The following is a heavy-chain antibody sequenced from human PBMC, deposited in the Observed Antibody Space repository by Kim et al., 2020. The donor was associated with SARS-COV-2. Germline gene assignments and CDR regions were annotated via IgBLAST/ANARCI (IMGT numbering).Heavy chain of an antibody. CDR3: ARDSDSRIAVAGEGY. D-gene: IGHD6-19*01. Sequence: ASVKVSCKASGYTFTSYGISWVRQAPGQGLEWMGWISAYNGNTNYAQKLQGRVTMTTDTSTSTAYMELRSLRSDDTAVYYCARDSDSRIAVAGEGYWGQGTLVTVSS. CDR1: GYTFTSYG. J-gene: IGHJ4*02. CDR2: ISAYNGNT. V-gene: IGHV1-18*01.